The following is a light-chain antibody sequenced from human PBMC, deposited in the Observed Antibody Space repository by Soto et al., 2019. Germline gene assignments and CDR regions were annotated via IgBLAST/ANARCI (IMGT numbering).Light chain of an antibody. CDR2: GAS. CDR1: QNIASNY. CDR3: QQYGTSPIT. Sequence: EIVLTQSPGTLSLSPGERATLSCRASQNIASNYLAWYHQKPGQAPRLLIYGASNRATGIPDRFSGSGSGTDFTLTISRLDPEDFAVYYCQQYGTSPITLGQGTRLEIK. V-gene: IGKV3-20*01. J-gene: IGKJ5*01.